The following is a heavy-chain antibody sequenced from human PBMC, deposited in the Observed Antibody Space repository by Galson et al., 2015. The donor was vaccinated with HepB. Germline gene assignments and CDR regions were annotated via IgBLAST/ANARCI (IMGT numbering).Heavy chain of an antibody. CDR3: ARDIGWELPLYYFDY. D-gene: IGHD1-26*01. J-gene: IGHJ4*02. Sequence: SLRLSCAASGFTFSSYSMNWVRQAPGKGLEWVSSISSSSSYIYYADSVKGRFTISRDNAKNSLYLQMNSLRAEDTAVYYCARDIGWELPLYYFDYWGQGTLVTVSS. CDR1: GFTFSSYS. CDR2: ISSSSSYI. V-gene: IGHV3-21*01.